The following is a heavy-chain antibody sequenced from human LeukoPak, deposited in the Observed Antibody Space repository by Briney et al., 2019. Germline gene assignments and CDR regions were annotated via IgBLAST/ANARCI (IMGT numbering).Heavy chain of an antibody. V-gene: IGHV3-33*01. CDR2: IWYDGSNK. D-gene: IGHD2/OR15-2a*01. CDR3: AREGHRGNSQFDS. Sequence: GGSLRLSCAASGFTFSSYGMHWVRQAPGKGLEWVALIWYDGSNKYYADSVKGRFTISRDNSKNTLYLQMNSLRAEDTAVYYCAREGHRGNSQFDSWGQGTLVTVSS. J-gene: IGHJ5*01. CDR1: GFTFSSYG.